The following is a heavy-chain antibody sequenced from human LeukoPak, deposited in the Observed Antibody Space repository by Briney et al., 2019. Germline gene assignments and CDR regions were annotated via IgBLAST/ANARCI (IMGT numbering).Heavy chain of an antibody. Sequence: SETLSLTCTVSGGSISSYYWGWIRQPPGKGLEWIGSIYYSGSTYYNPSLKSRVTISVDTSKNQFSLKLSSVTAADTAVYYCAREDFWSGYDAFDIWGQGTMVTVSS. CDR3: AREDFWSGYDAFDI. V-gene: IGHV4-39*02. CDR2: IYYSGST. D-gene: IGHD3-3*01. J-gene: IGHJ3*02. CDR1: GGSISSYY.